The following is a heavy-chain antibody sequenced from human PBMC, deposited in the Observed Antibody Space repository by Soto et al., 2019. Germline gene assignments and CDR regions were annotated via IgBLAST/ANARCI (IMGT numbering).Heavy chain of an antibody. CDR1: GDSIRSSTYW. V-gene: IGHV4-39*02. CDR2: IHYTGSS. CDR3: ARPHSDGSYFY. Sequence: QLQLQESGPGLVKPSETLSLICTVSGDSIRSSTYWWGWIRQPPGKGLEWIGSIHYTGSSSYSLSLKSRVTISVDTSKNHFSLKVNSVTAADTAVYYCARPHSDGSYFYWGQGTLVIVSS. D-gene: IGHD1-26*01. J-gene: IGHJ4*02.